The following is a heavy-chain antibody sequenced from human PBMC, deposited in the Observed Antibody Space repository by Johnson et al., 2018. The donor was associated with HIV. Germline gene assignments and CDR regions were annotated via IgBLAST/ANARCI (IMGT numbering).Heavy chain of an antibody. J-gene: IGHJ3*02. CDR2: IYNDGSRT. CDR3: AKERHLVRAFDI. D-gene: IGHD6-6*01. CDR1: GFAFRTYW. Sequence: EVQLVESGGGLVQPGRSRRVSCAASGFAFRTYWMVWVRQVPGKRPVWVARIYNDGSRTTYADSVKGRFTISRDNSKDMLYLQMNSLRAEDTAVYYCAKERHLVRAFDIWGQGTMVTVSS. V-gene: IGHV3-74*03.